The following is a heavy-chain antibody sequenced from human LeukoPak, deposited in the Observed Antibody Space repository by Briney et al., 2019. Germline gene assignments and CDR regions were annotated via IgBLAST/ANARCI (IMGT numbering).Heavy chain of an antibody. CDR3: ARDYTATGRDY. Sequence: GGSLRLSCAASGFTFSSYEMNWVRQAPGKGLEWVSYISSSGSTIYYADSVKGRFTISRDNAKNSLYLQMNSLRAEDTALYYCARDYTATGRDYWGQGTLVTVSS. J-gene: IGHJ4*02. D-gene: IGHD5-18*01. CDR2: ISSSGSTI. CDR1: GFTFSSYE. V-gene: IGHV3-48*03.